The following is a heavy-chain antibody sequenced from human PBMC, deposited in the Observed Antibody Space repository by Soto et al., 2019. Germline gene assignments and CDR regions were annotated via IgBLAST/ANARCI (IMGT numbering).Heavy chain of an antibody. CDR2: INSDGSSR. CDR1: GFPLSDYW. D-gene: IGHD4-17*01. Sequence: EVQLVESGGGLVQPGGSLRLSCTASGFPLSDYWMHWVRQAPGKGLVWVSRINSDGSSRTYADPVKGRFTISRDNAQNTVYLQMNSLGADDTGACYRARGDMTTAQYYYFMDVWGKGTTVTVAS. CDR3: ARGDMTTAQYYYFMDV. J-gene: IGHJ6*03. V-gene: IGHV3-74*01.